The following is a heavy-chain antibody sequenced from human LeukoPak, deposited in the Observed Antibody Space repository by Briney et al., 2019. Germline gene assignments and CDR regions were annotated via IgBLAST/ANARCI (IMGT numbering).Heavy chain of an antibody. CDR2: IKSKADGGTT. D-gene: IGHD3-10*01. CDR3: TTENLVRGVIMNYYYYGMDV. CDR1: GFTFSNAW. J-gene: IGHJ6*02. Sequence: GGSLRLSCAASGFTFSNAWMSWVRQAPGKGLEWVGRIKSKADGGTTDYAAPVKGRFTISRDDSKNTLYLQMNSLKTEDTAVYYCTTENLVRGVIMNYYYYGMDVWGQGTTVTVSS. V-gene: IGHV3-15*01.